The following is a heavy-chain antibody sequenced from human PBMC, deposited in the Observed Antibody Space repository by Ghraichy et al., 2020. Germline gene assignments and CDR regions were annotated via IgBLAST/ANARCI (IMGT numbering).Heavy chain of an antibody. CDR3: ARDGYSSYNWFDP. CDR1: GFTFSSYT. J-gene: IGHJ5*02. CDR2: ISGSSSYI. V-gene: IGHV3-21*01. Sequence: SCAASGFTFSSYTMNWVRQAPGKGLEWVSTISGSSSYIYYPESLKGRFTISRDNAKNSLYLQMNTLRAEDTAVYYCARDGYSSYNWFDPWGQGTLVTVSS. D-gene: IGHD6-13*01.